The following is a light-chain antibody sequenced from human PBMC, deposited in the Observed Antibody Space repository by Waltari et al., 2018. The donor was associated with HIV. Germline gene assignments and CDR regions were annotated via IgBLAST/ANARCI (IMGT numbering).Light chain of an antibody. Sequence: QSALTQPVSVSGSPGQSITISCTGTDTDVGTYNYVSWFQHHPGKAPKLIISEVSNRPSGVSHRFSGSKSGNTASLIISGLQAEDEASYYCTSYTTTNTLVFGGGTNLTVL. J-gene: IGLJ2*01. V-gene: IGLV2-14*01. CDR1: DTDVGTYNY. CDR2: EVS. CDR3: TSYTTTNTLV.